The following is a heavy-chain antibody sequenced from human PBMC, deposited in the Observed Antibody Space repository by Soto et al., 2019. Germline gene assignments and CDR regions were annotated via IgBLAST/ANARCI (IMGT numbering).Heavy chain of an antibody. J-gene: IGHJ4*02. Sequence: PSETLSLTCAGYGGSFSGYFWNWIRQSPGRGLEWIGEINHGGTTNYNPSLKSRVTISLDTSKNQFSLRLPSVTAADTAVYYCARQGWDSSYYGDDFWGQGTLVTVSS. CDR2: INHGGTT. CDR3: ARQGWDSSYYGDDF. CDR1: GGSFSGYF. D-gene: IGHD3-22*01. V-gene: IGHV4-34*01.